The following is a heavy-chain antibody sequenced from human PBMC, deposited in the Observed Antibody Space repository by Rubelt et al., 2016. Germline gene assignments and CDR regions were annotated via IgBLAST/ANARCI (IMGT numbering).Heavy chain of an antibody. Sequence: EVQLVESGGGLVQPGGSLRLSCAASGFTFSTYSMNWVRQAPGKGLEWLSYISGRTRTIFYADSVKGRFTIARDNAKNAPDRQMDSLRAEDTAVYYCARAGGSYRLDFWGQGTLVTVSS. V-gene: IGHV3-48*04. CDR3: ARAGGSYRLDF. CDR2: ISGRTRTI. J-gene: IGHJ4*02. D-gene: IGHD1-26*01. CDR1: GFTFSTYS.